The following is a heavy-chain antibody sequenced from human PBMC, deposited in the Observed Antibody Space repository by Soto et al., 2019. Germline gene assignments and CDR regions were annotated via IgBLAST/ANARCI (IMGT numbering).Heavy chain of an antibody. CDR2: IYYREST. CDR1: GDSINTGSISSYY. V-gene: IGHV4-61*01. D-gene: IGHD6-6*01. CDR3: ARVSYSSSS. Sequence: SETLSLTCTVSGDSINTGSISSYYWSWIRQPPGKGLEWIGYIYYRESTDYNPSLKGRVSISVDTSKNQFSLKLTSVTAADTALYYCARVSYSSSSWGQGILVTVFS. J-gene: IGHJ4*02.